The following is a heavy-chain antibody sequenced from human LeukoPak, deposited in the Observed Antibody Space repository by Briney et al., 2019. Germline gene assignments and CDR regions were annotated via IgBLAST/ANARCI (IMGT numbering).Heavy chain of an antibody. D-gene: IGHD3-10*01. CDR1: GFTFSNAW. J-gene: IGHJ4*02. V-gene: IGHV3-15*01. CDR3: TTEGLLWFGFDY. Sequence: GGSQRLSCAASGFTFSNAWMSWVRQAPGKGLEWVGRIKSKTDGGTTDYAAPVKGRFTISRDDSKNTLYLQMNSLKTEDTAVYYCTTEGLLWFGFDYWGQGTLVTVSS. CDR2: IKSKTDGGTT.